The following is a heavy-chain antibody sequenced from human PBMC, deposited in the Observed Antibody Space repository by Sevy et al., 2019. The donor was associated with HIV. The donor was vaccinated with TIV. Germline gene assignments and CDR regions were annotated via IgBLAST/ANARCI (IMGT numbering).Heavy chain of an antibody. CDR3: ARSCGGDCLANDY. V-gene: IGHV1-2*02. J-gene: IGHJ4*02. D-gene: IGHD2-21*02. Sequence: ASVKVSCKASGYTFTGYYMHWVRQAPGKGLEWMGWINPNSGGTNYAQKFQGRVTMTRYTSISTAYMELCRLRSDDTAVYYCARSCGGDCLANDYWGQGTLVTVSS. CDR1: GYTFTGYY. CDR2: INPNSGGT.